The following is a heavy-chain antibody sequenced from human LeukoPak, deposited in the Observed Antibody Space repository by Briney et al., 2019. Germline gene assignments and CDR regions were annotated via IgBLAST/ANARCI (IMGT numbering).Heavy chain of an antibody. J-gene: IGHJ4*02. CDR2: MYLSGTT. CDR1: GDSINSLDL. D-gene: IGHD3-22*01. CDR3: AGLVGRYSSGLYYYYFDY. V-gene: IGHV4-4*02. Sequence: SETLSLTCTVSGDSINSLDLWSWVRQPPGKGLEWIGEMYLSGTTHSNPSVKSRVTISIDKSKNQFFLILSSVTAADTAVYNCAGLVGRYSSGLYYYYFDYWGQGTLVTVSS.